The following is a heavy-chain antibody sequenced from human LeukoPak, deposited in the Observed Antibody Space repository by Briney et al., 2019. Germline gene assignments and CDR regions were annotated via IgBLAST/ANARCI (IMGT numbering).Heavy chain of an antibody. D-gene: IGHD3-10*01. CDR2: ISSSSYI. CDR3: AREKRNSMVRGVLDY. J-gene: IGHJ4*02. Sequence: PGGSLRLSCAASGFTFSSYSMNWVRQAPGKGLEWVSSISSSSYIYYADSVKGRFTISRDNAKNSLYLQMNSLRAEDTAVYYCAREKRNSMVRGVLDYWGQGTLVTVSS. CDR1: GFTFSSYS. V-gene: IGHV3-21*01.